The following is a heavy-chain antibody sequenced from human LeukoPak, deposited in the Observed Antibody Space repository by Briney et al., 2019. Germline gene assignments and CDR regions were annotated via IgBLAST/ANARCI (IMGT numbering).Heavy chain of an antibody. CDR3: ARVEDREPFFDY. J-gene: IGHJ4*02. CDR2: IRYDGSNK. Sequence: GGSLRLSCAASGFTFSSYGMHWVRQAPGKGLEWVAFIRYDGSNKYYADSVKGRFTISRDNSKNTLYLQMNSLRAADTAVYYCARVEDREPFFDYWGQGTLVTVSS. CDR1: GFTFSSYG. V-gene: IGHV3-30*02.